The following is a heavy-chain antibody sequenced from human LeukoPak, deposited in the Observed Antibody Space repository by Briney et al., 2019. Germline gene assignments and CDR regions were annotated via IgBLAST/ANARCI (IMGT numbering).Heavy chain of an antibody. J-gene: IGHJ4*02. D-gene: IGHD5-18*01. V-gene: IGHV4-59*08. CDR1: GGSISSYY. Sequence: PPETLSLTCTVSGGSISSYYWSWTRQPPGKGLEWIGSIYYSGTINYNPSLKSRVTISGDTSKNQFSLKLSSVTAADTAVYYCARHRGYSYGSTFDYWGQGTLVTVSS. CDR2: IYYSGTI. CDR3: ARHRGYSYGSTFDY.